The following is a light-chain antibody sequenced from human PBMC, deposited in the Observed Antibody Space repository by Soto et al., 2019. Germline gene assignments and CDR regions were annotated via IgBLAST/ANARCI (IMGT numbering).Light chain of an antibody. CDR2: AAS. Sequence: DIQLTHSPSSLSASVGEGVTITCRASQSICSYINWYRHKPGKAPVLLISAASSFQTDEPSRFSGGGSGPYLTLTITSRQPEDSETYYCQQRFGNLRAVGQGPKVHIK. CDR1: QSICSY. V-gene: IGKV1-39*01. J-gene: IGKJ2*01. CDR3: QQRFGNLRA.